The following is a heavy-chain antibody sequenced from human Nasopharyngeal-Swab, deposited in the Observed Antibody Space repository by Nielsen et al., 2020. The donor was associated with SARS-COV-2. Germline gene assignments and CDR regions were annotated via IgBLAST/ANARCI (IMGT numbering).Heavy chain of an antibody. V-gene: IGHV3-30*03. CDR1: GFTFSSYG. CDR2: ISYDGSNK. D-gene: IGHD2-2*01. CDR3: ARYCTSTTCSSSSYYGMDV. Sequence: GESLKISCAASGFTFSSYGMHWVRQAPGKGLEWVAVISYDGSNKYYADSVKGRFTISRDNSKNTLYLQMNSLRAEDTAVYYCARYCTSTTCSSSSYYGMDVWGQGTKVTVSS. J-gene: IGHJ6*02.